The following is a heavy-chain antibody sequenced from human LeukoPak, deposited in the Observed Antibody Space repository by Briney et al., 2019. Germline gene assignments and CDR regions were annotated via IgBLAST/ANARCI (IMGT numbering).Heavy chain of an antibody. D-gene: IGHD4-17*01. CDR2: IYYSGST. J-gene: IGHJ4*02. CDR1: GGSISSYY. V-gene: IGHV4-59*01. Sequence: SETLSLTCTVSGGSISSYYWSWIRQPPGKGLEWIGYIYYSGSTNYNPSLKSRVTISVDTSKNQFSRKLSSVTAADTAVYYCARDSAMTTFDYWGQGTLVTVSS. CDR3: ARDSAMTTFDY.